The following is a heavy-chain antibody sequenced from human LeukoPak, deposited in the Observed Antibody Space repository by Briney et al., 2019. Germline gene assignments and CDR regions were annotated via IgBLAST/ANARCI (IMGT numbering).Heavy chain of an antibody. V-gene: IGHV3-30-3*01. CDR2: ITYDGSSS. J-gene: IGHJ4*02. Sequence: PGGSLRLSCAASGFTFSSYAMYWVRQAPGKGLEWVAVITYDGSSSYYADSVKGRFTISRDNSKNTLYLQMNSLRAEDTAVYYCAMQEVGYFNYWGQGTLVTVSS. CDR3: AMQEVGYFNY. CDR1: GFTFSSYA.